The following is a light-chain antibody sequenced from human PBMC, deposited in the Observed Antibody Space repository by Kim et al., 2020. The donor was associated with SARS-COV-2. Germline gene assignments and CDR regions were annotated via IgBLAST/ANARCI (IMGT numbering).Light chain of an antibody. CDR1: ALPEKQ. Sequence: VSPGQTAGITCSGDALPEKQTYWYQQKSGQAPLLLIYKDSEGPSGIPGRFSGSSSGTTVTLTISGVQAEDDADYYCQSADGSGTYVFGTGTKVTVL. J-gene: IGLJ1*01. CDR2: KDS. CDR3: QSADGSGTYV. V-gene: IGLV3-25*03.